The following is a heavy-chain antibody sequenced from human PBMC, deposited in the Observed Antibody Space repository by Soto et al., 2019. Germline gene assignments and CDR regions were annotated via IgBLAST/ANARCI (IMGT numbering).Heavy chain of an antibody. CDR2: VSFDGTNK. CDR3: ANGDSSGFEYFQS. J-gene: IGHJ1*01. Sequence: QVQLVESGGGVVQPGMTLRLSCTASGFTFSSHGMHWVRQAPGKGLEWVAVVSFDGTNKNYADPVRGRFTISRDKSKNTLYLQMSSLRAEDTAVYYCANGDSSGFEYFQSWGQGTLVTVSS. D-gene: IGHD3-22*01. V-gene: IGHV3-30*18. CDR1: GFTFSSHG.